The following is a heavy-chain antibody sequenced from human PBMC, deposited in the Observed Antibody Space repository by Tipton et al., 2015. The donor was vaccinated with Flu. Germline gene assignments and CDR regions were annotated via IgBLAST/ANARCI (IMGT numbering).Heavy chain of an antibody. CDR1: GGSISTSY. V-gene: IGHV4-4*07. CDR2: ISTSGST. Sequence: TLSLTCTVSGGSISTSYWSWIRQPAGKGLEWIGRISTSGSTNYNASLESRVTLSRDTSKNHISLRLTSATAADTAVYYCARYGTYDGSRYFQHWGQGPLVTASS. D-gene: IGHD1-26*01. CDR3: ARYGTYDGSRYFQH. J-gene: IGHJ1*01.